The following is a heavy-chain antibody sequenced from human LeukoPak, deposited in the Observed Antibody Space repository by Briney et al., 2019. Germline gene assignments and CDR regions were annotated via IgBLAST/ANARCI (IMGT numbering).Heavy chain of an antibody. V-gene: IGHV3-7*03. J-gene: IGHJ4*02. D-gene: IGHD3-3*01. CDR1: GFTFSSYA. Sequence: GGSLRLSCAASGFTFSSYALNWVRQAPGKGLEWVANIKLDGSEKNYVDSVKGRFTISRDNTKNSLYLQMNGLRAEDTAVFYCARDQCDTWSRRGNFDSWGQGTLVIVSS. CDR3: ARDQCDTWSRRGNFDS. CDR2: IKLDGSEK.